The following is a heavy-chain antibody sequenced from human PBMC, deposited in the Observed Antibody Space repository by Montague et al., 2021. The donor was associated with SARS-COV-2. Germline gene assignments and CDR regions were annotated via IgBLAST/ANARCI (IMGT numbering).Heavy chain of an antibody. J-gene: IGHJ4*02. CDR1: GYTFTTYG. CDR3: ARADSSGYLWYFDY. Sequence: SVKVSCKASGYTFTTYGITWVRQAPGQGHEWMGWINTYNGDTVYAQKFQGRVTMTSDTSTSTAYMELRSLRSDDSAVFYCARADSSGYLWYFDYWGQGTLVTVSS. D-gene: IGHD3-22*01. CDR2: INTYNGDT. V-gene: IGHV1-18*01.